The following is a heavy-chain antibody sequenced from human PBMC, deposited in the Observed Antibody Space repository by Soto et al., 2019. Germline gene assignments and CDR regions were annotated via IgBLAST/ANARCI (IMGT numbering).Heavy chain of an antibody. Sequence: QVQLVESGGGVVQPGRSLRLSCAASGFTFSSYGMHWVRQAPGKGLEWVAVISYDGSNKYYADSVKGRFTISRDNSKNTLYLQMNSLRAEDTAVYYCVSGDLDWYFDLCGRATLVTVSS. CDR1: GFTFSSYG. V-gene: IGHV3-30*03. D-gene: IGHD7-27*01. J-gene: IGHJ2*01. CDR3: VSGDLDWYFDL. CDR2: ISYDGSNK.